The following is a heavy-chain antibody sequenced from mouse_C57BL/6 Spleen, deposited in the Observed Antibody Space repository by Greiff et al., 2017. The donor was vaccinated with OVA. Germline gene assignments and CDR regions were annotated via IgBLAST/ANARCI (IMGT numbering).Heavy chain of an antibody. V-gene: IGHV1-78*01. D-gene: IGHD2-5*01. Sequence: SDAELVKPGASVKISCTVSGYTFTDHTIHWMKQRPEQGLEWIGYIYPRDGSTKYNEKFKGKATLTADKSYSTAYMQLNSLTAEDSADYFCAREDHYSNLAYWGQGTLVTVSA. CDR3: AREDHYSNLAY. J-gene: IGHJ3*01. CDR2: IYPRDGST. CDR1: GYTFTDHT.